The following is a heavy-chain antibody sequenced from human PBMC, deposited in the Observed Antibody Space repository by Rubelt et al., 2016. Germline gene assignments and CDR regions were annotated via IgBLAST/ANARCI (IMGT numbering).Heavy chain of an antibody. CDR2: ISYDGNTK. CDR1: GFIFSNYG. CDR3: VKDRWSGSSDCFDS. J-gene: IGHJ4*02. D-gene: IGHD3-3*01. Sequence: QVQLVESGGGGVEPGGSPRLSCAASGFIFSNYGMHWVRQAPGKGMEWVAVISYDGNTKDCAKSVEGRFTIARDTSKNTLYLQLNSLRAEDTAGYYCVKDRWSGSSDCFDSWGQGTLVTVSS. V-gene: IGHV3-30*18.